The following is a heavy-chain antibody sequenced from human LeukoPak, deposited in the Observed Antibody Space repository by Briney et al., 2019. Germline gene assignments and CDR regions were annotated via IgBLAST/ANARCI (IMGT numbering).Heavy chain of an antibody. J-gene: IGHJ4*02. CDR2: INHSGST. D-gene: IGHD2-2*01. V-gene: IGHV4-34*01. CDR3: AGILSSTSSVDY. CDR1: GGSFSGYY. Sequence: SETLSLTCAVYGGSFSGYYWSWIRQPPGKGLDWIGEINHSGSTNYNPSLKSRVTISVDTSKSQFSLKLSSVTAADTAVYYCAGILSSTSSVDYWGQGTLVTVSS.